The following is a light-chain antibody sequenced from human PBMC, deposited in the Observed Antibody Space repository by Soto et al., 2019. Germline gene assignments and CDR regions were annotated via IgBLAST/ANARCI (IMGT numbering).Light chain of an antibody. CDR1: SSDVGGYNY. J-gene: IGLJ7*01. V-gene: IGLV2-14*01. CDR3: SSYSSSNTLYV. CDR2: DVT. Sequence: QSALTQPASVSGSPGQSITISCTGTSSDVGGYNYVSWYQQHPGKAPKLMIYDVTKRPSGVSTRFSGSKSGNTASLTISGLQAEDEADYYCSSYSSSNTLYVFGPGTQLTVL.